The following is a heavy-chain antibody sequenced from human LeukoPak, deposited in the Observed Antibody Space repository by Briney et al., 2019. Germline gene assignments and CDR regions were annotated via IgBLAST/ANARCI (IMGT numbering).Heavy chain of an antibody. CDR3: AGSRYYYGSGSYFLNWFDP. V-gene: IGHV1-2*06. J-gene: IGHJ5*02. D-gene: IGHD3-10*01. CDR1: GYTFTGYY. CDR2: INPNSGGT. Sequence: ASVKVSCKASGYTFTGYYMHWVRQAPGQGLEWMGRINPNSGGTNYAQKFQGRVTMTRDMSISTAYMELSRLRSDDTAVYYCAGSRYYYGSGSYFLNWFDPWGQGTLVTVSS.